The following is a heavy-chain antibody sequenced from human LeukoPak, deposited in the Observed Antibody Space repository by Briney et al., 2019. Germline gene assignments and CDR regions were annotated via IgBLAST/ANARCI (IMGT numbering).Heavy chain of an antibody. Sequence: SVKVSCKASGYTFTSYAMNWVRQAPGQELEWMGGIIPIFGTANYAQKFQGRVTITADKSTSTAYMELSSLRSEDTAVYYCARSEGGYRQSTYNWFDPWGQGTLVTVSS. V-gene: IGHV1-69*06. CDR3: ARSEGGYRQSTYNWFDP. D-gene: IGHD5-12*01. J-gene: IGHJ5*02. CDR2: IIPIFGTA. CDR1: GYTFTSYA.